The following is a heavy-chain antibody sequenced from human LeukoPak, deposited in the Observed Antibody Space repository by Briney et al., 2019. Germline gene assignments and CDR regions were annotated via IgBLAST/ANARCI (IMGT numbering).Heavy chain of an antibody. CDR1: GYIFPNYG. CDR2: ISVYSGNT. J-gene: IGHJ4*02. Sequence: ASVKVSCKASGYIFPNYGLNWVRQAPGQGLEWMGWISVYSGNTTYVEKFQGRVTMTTNTSTSTAYMELRSLRSDDTAVYYCARGEGSYDILTGYPFFDYWGQGTLVTVSS. D-gene: IGHD3-9*01. V-gene: IGHV1-18*01. CDR3: ARGEGSYDILTGYPFFDY.